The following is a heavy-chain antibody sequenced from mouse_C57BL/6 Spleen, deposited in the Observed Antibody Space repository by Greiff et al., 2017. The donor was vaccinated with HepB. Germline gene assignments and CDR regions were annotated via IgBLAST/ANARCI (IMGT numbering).Heavy chain of an antibody. Sequence: VQLQQPGAELVRPGSSVKLSCKASGYTFTSYWMHWVKQRPIQGLEWIGNIDPSDSETHYNQKFKDKATLTVDKSSSTAYMQLSSLTSEDSAVYYSARGGSTMVTTGYFDVWGTGTTVTVSS. V-gene: IGHV1-52*01. CDR3: ARGGSTMVTTGYFDV. CDR2: IDPSDSET. J-gene: IGHJ1*03. D-gene: IGHD2-2*01. CDR1: GYTFTSYW.